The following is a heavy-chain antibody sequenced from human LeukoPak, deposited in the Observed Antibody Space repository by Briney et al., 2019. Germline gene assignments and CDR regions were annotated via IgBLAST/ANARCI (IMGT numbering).Heavy chain of an antibody. CDR1: GFTFSDYY. Sequence: GGSLRLSCAAYGFTFSDYYMSWIRQAPGKGLEWVSYISSTGSHTTYADSVKGRFTISRDNAKNSLSLQVNSLRADDTAVYYCARVGSLAAAGTPDYWGQGTLVTVSS. D-gene: IGHD6-13*01. V-gene: IGHV3-11*06. CDR2: ISSTGSHT. J-gene: IGHJ4*02. CDR3: ARVGSLAAAGTPDY.